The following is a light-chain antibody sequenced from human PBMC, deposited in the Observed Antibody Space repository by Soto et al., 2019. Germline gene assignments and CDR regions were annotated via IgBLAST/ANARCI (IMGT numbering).Light chain of an antibody. CDR1: SSNIGSNY. CDR3: AAWDASLSGPV. J-gene: IGLJ3*02. CDR2: SNN. V-gene: IGLV1-47*02. Sequence: QAVVTQPPSASGTPGQRVTISCSGSSSNIGSNYVYWYQQLPGTAPKLLIYSNNQRPSGVPDRFSGSKYGTSASLAISGLRSEDEADYYCAAWDASLSGPVFGGGTKLTVL.